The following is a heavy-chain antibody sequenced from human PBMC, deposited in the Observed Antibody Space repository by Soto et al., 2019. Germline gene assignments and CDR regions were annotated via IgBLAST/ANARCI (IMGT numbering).Heavy chain of an antibody. J-gene: IGHJ4*02. V-gene: IGHV1-2*02. CDR2: INPNSGGT. D-gene: IGHD3-3*01. CDR1: GYTFTGYY. CDR3: ARDGPHGYYDFWSGYFDY. Sequence: VSVKVSCKASGYTFTGYYMHWVRQAPGQGLEWMGWINPNSGGTNYAQKFQGRVTMTRETSISTAYMELSRLRSDDTAVYYCARDGPHGYYDFWSGYFDYWGQGTLVTVSS.